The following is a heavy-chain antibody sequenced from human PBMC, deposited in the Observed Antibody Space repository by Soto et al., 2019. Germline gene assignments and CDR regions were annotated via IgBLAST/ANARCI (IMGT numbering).Heavy chain of an antibody. V-gene: IGHV3-33*01. D-gene: IGHD2-8*01. CDR2: IWYDGSNK. J-gene: IGHJ4*02. CDR1: GFTFSTYG. CDR3: AREANEYYADY. Sequence: QVQLVESGGGVVQPGRSLRLSCAASGFTFSTYGMHWVRQAPGKGLEWVAAIWYDGSNKYYADSVKGRFTISRDNSKNTLYLQINSLRAEDTAVYYCAREANEYYADYWGQGTLVTVSS.